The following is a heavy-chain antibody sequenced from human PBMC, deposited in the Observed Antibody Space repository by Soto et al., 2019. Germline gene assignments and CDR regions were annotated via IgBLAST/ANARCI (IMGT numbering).Heavy chain of an antibody. D-gene: IGHD2-15*01. J-gene: IGHJ4*02. Sequence: EVQLVESGGGLDKPGGSLRLSCAASGFTFSSYSMNWVRQAPGKGLEWVSSISSSSSYIYYADSVKGRFTISRDNAKNSLYLQMNSLRAEDTAVYYCARDLRNRYCSGGSCYSEDYWGQGTLVTVSS. CDR1: GFTFSSYS. CDR2: ISSSSSYI. V-gene: IGHV3-21*01. CDR3: ARDLRNRYCSGGSCYSEDY.